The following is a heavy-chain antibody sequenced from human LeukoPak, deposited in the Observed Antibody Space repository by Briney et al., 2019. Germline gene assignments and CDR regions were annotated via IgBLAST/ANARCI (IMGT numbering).Heavy chain of an antibody. CDR2: IYTSGST. CDR3: ATGGVITGTTLGFDP. V-gene: IGHV4-61*02. CDR1: GGSISSGSYY. D-gene: IGHD1-7*01. Sequence: SETLSLTCTVSGGSISSGSYYWSWIRQPAGKGLEWIGRIYTSGSTNYNPSLKSRVTISVDTSKNPFSLKLSSVTAADAAVFYCATGGVITGTTLGFDPGGRGTVVPVSS. J-gene: IGHJ5*02.